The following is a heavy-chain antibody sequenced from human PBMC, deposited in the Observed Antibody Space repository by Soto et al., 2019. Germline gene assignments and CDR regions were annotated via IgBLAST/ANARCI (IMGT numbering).Heavy chain of an antibody. CDR3: ARGDRGGSGSPASYYYSGLDV. CDR1: GFTFNSYA. Sequence: DVQVLESGGDLVQPGGSLRLSCAASGFTFNSYAMSWVRQAPGKGLEWVSSVSAGGDMTYYSDSVKGRFTISRDNSHKALFLQMNRLRIEDTALYYCARGDRGGSGSPASYYYSGLDVWGQGTTVTVS. D-gene: IGHD3-10*01. CDR2: VSAGGDMT. J-gene: IGHJ6*02. V-gene: IGHV3-23*01.